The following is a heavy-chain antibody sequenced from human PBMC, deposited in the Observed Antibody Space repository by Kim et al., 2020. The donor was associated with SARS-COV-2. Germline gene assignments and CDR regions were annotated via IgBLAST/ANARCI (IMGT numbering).Heavy chain of an antibody. Sequence: YYADSVKGRFTISRDNSKNTLYLQMNSLRAEDTAVYYCAKGRAATGWFDPWGQGTLVTVSS. CDR3: AKGRAATGWFDP. J-gene: IGHJ5*02. V-gene: IGHV3-23*01.